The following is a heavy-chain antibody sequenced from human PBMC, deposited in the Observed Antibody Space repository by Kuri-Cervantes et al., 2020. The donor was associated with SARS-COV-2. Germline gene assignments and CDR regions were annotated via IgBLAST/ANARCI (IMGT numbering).Heavy chain of an antibody. Sequence: GESLKISCAASRFTFNNYAMSWVRQAPGKGLEWVSGISGSGDNTYYADSVKGRFTISRDNFKNTVYLQMNSLRSDDTAVYYCARSTPFRRLVVISQGGAFDIWGQGTMVTVSS. CDR3: ARSTPFRRLVVISQGGAFDI. CDR1: RFTFNNYA. J-gene: IGHJ3*02. D-gene: IGHD3-22*01. CDR2: ISGSGDNT. V-gene: IGHV3-23*01.